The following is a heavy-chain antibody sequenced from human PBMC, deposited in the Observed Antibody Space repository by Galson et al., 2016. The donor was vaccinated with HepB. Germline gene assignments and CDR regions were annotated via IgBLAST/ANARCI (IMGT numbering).Heavy chain of an antibody. D-gene: IGHD4-17*01. CDR3: ASQEDDYGDYYYYGMDV. Sequence: SETLSLTCTVSGGSISSSNYYWGWIRQPPGKGLECIGSIYYSGSTYYNPSLKSRVIISVDMSKNQFSLKLSSVTAADTAVYYCASQEDDYGDYYYYGMDVWGQGTTVTVSS. CDR1: GGSISSSNYY. J-gene: IGHJ6*02. CDR2: IYYSGST. V-gene: IGHV4-39*07.